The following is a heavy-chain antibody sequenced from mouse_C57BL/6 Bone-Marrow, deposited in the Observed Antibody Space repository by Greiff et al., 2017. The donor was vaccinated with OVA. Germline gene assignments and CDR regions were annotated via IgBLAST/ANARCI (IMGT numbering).Heavy chain of an antibody. V-gene: IGHV1-15*01. J-gene: IGHJ2*01. CDR3: TRCDY. Sequence: VKLMESGAELVRPGASVTLSCKASGYTFTDYEMHWVKQTPVHGLEWIGAIDPETGGTAYNQKFKGKAILTADKSSSTAYMEHRSLTSEDSAVYYCTRCDYWGQGTTLTVSS. CDR1: GYTFTDYE. CDR2: IDPETGGT.